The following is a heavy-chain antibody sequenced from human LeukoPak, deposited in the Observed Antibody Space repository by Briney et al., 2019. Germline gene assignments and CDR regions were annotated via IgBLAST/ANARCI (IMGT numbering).Heavy chain of an antibody. Sequence: ASVKVSCKASGYTFTGYYMHWVRQAPGQGLEWMGWINPNSGGTNYAQKFQGRVTMTRDTSISTAYKELSRLRSDDTAVYYCARLGQAGTSGYYIRWGQGTLVTVSS. CDR1: GYTFTGYY. J-gene: IGHJ4*02. V-gene: IGHV1-2*02. CDR3: ARLGQAGTSGYYIR. CDR2: INPNSGGT. D-gene: IGHD3-22*01.